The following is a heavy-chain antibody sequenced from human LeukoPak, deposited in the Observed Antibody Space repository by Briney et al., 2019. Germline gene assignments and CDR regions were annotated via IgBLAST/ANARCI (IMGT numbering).Heavy chain of an antibody. V-gene: IGHV4-31*03. CDR3: ARVLIAAAGPAWFDP. D-gene: IGHD6-13*01. Sequence: PSETLSLTCTVSGGSISSGGYYWSWIRQHPGKGLEWIGYIYYSGSTYYNPSLKSRVTISVDTSKNQFSLKLSSVTAADTAVYYCARVLIAAAGPAWFDPWGQGTLVTVSS. J-gene: IGHJ5*02. CDR2: IYYSGST. CDR1: GGSISSGGYY.